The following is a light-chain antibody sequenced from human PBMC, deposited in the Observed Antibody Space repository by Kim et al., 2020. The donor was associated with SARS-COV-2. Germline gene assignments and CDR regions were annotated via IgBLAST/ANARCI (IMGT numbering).Light chain of an antibody. J-gene: IGKJ1*01. CDR2: WAS. Sequence: ATINCKSSQDGIYSPRNKNYLAWYQQKPGQPPKLLIYWASTRESGVPDRFSGSGSGTDFTLTISDLQAEDVAVYYCQQYETTPPTFGQGTKVDIK. CDR1: QDGIYSPRNKNY. V-gene: IGKV4-1*01. CDR3: QQYETTPPT.